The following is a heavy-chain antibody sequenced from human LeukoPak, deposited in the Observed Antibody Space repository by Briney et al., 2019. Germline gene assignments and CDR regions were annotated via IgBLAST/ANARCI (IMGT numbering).Heavy chain of an antibody. D-gene: IGHD5-12*01. J-gene: IGHJ4*02. CDR2: ISWNSGSA. CDR3: AKDRTYSAYAALDC. Sequence: GGSLRLSCAASGFTFDDYSMHWVRQAPGKGLEWVSGISWNSGSAGYADPVKGRLTISRDSAKNSLYLQMNCLRTEDTALYYCAKDRTYSAYAALDCWGQGTLVTVSS. CDR1: GFTFDDYS. V-gene: IGHV3-9*01.